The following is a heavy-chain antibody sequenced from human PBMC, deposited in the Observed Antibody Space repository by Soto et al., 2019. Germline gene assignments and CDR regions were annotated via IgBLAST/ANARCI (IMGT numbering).Heavy chain of an antibody. CDR1: GFTFSSYA. V-gene: IGHV3-23*01. D-gene: IGHD5-18*01. Sequence: EVPLLESGGGLVQPGGSLRLSCAASGFTFSSYAMSWVRQAPGKGLEWVSAINGSGGSTYYADSEKGRFTISRDNSKNTLYLQMNSLRAEDTAVYYCPKKLVLDTAMVDWGQGTLVTVSS. CDR3: PKKLVLDTAMVD. CDR2: INGSGGST. J-gene: IGHJ4*02.